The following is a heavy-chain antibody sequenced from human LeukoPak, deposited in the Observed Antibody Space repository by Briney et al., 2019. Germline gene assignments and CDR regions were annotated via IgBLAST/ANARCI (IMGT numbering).Heavy chain of an antibody. D-gene: IGHD3-22*01. V-gene: IGHV3-30*18. CDR1: GFTFSSYG. Sequence: GRSLRLSCAASGFTFSSYGMHWVRQAPGKGLEWVAVISYDGSNKYYADSVKGRFTISRDNSKNTLYLQMNSLRAEDTAVYYCAKTYDSSGYHYWGQGTLVTVSS. CDR2: ISYDGSNK. CDR3: AKTYDSSGYHY. J-gene: IGHJ4*02.